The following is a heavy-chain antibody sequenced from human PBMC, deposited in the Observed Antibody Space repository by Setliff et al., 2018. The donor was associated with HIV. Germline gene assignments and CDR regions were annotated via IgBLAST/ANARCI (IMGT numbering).Heavy chain of an antibody. CDR2: IDSDGSDT. Sequence: GESLKISCVASGLTFSNYWMHWVRQAPGKGLVWVSRIDSDGSDTDYADSVRGRFTISRDDSKNTLYLQMNSLRAEDTAVYYCASTPGYCSGGSCYSISPWGQGTLVTVSS. D-gene: IGHD2-15*01. CDR1: GLTFSNYW. V-gene: IGHV3-74*01. J-gene: IGHJ5*02. CDR3: ASTPGYCSGGSCYSISP.